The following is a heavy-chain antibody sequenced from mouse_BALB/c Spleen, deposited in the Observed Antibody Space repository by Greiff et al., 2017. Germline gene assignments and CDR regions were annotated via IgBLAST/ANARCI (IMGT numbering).Heavy chain of an antibody. D-gene: IGHD3-3*01. CDR3: ARRASYYFDY. V-gene: IGHV1-80*01. CDR1: GYAFSSYW. CDR2: IYPGDGDT. J-gene: IGHJ2*01. Sequence: VQLQQSGAELVRPGSSVKISCKASGYAFSSYWMNWVKQRPGQGLEWIGQIYPGDGDTNYNGKFKGKATLTADKSSSTAYMQLSSLTSEDSAVYFCARRASYYFDYWGQGTTLTVSS.